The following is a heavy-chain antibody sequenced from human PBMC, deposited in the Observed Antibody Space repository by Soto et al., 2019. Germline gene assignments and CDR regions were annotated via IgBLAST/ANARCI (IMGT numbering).Heavy chain of an antibody. J-gene: IGHJ4*02. Sequence: SETLSLTCTVSGGSISSYYCIWIRQPPGKGLEWIGYIYYSGSTNYNPSLKSRVTISVDTSKNQFSLKLSSVTAADTAVYYCASLGYCIGGSFFLFDYWGQGTLVIVSS. CDR2: IYYSGST. V-gene: IGHV4-59*08. CDR3: ASLGYCIGGSFFLFDY. CDR1: GGSISSYY. D-gene: IGHD2-15*01.